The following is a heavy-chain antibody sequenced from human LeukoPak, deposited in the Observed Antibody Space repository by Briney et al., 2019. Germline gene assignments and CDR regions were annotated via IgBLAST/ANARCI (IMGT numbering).Heavy chain of an antibody. J-gene: IGHJ4*01. CDR3: ARVLAGATYFDY. V-gene: IGHV3-48*03. D-gene: IGHD1-26*01. Sequence: GGSLRLSCAASGFTFSRYEMNWVRHAPGKGLELLSYISSSGSTMYYADSVKGRITISRDNAKNSMYLQMNSLRAEDTAVYYCARVLAGATYFDYWGQGTLVTVSS. CDR1: GFTFSRYE. CDR2: ISSSGSTM.